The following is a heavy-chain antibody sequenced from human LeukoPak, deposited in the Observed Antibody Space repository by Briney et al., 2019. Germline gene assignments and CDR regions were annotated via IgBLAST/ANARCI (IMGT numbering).Heavy chain of an antibody. CDR2: IKPDGSEK. CDR1: GFTFSSSW. Sequence: GGSLRLSCAASGFTFSSSWMSWVRQAPGKGLEWVANIKPDGSEKYYVDSVTGRFTISRDNAKNSLYLQMNSLRAEDTAVYYCASASPYYYGIDVWGQGTTVTVSS. CDR3: ASASPYYYGIDV. V-gene: IGHV3-7*01. J-gene: IGHJ6*02.